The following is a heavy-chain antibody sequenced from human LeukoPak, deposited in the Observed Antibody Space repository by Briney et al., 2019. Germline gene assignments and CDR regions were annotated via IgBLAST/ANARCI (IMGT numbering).Heavy chain of an antibody. CDR2: IYYSGST. CDR3: ARGRAAGTDSWAEDY. V-gene: IGHV4-61*01. CDR1: GGSISSGSYY. J-gene: IGHJ4*02. D-gene: IGHD6-13*01. Sequence: SQTLSLTCTVSGGSISSGSYYWNWIRQPPGKGLEWIGYIYYSGSTNYNPSLKSRVTISVDTSKNQFSLKLSSVTAADTAVYYCARGRAAGTDSWAEDYWGRGTLVTVSS.